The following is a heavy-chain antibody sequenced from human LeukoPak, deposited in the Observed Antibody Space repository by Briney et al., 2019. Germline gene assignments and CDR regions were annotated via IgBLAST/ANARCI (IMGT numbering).Heavy chain of an antibody. V-gene: IGHV1-69*01. Sequence: SVKVSCKASGGTFSSYGISWVRQAPGQGLEWMGGINPIFGTPNYAQKFQGRITITADESTSTVYMELSSLRSEDTAVYYCAKDRALLLWFGETRHYFDYWGQGTLVTVSS. CDR1: GGTFSSYG. CDR2: INPIFGTP. D-gene: IGHD3-10*01. J-gene: IGHJ4*02. CDR3: AKDRALLLWFGETRHYFDY.